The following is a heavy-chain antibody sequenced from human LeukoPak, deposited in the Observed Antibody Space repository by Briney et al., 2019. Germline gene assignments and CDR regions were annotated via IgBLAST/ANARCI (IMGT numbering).Heavy chain of an antibody. V-gene: IGHV3-23*01. CDR1: GFTFSSYG. Sequence: PGGSLRLSCAASGFTFSSYGMSWVRQAPGKGLEWVSAISGSGGSTYYADSVKGRFTISRDNSKNTLYLQMNSLRAEDTAVYYCARDEMDTAMVHYYYMDVWGKGTTVTVSS. CDR2: ISGSGGST. D-gene: IGHD5-18*01. CDR3: ARDEMDTAMVHYYYMDV. J-gene: IGHJ6*03.